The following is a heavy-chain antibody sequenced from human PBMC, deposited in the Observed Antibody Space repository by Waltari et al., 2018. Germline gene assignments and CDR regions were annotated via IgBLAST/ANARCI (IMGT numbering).Heavy chain of an antibody. D-gene: IGHD3-10*01. CDR3: ARDRRSMVRGVIGGDWFDP. J-gene: IGHJ5*02. Sequence: QVQLVQSGAEVKKPGASVKVSCKASGSTFTGHYMHWVRKAPGQRLEWMGRINPNSGGTNYAQKFQGRVTMTRDTSISTAYMELSRLRSDDTAVYYCARDRRSMVRGVIGGDWFDPWGQGTLVTVSS. CDR1: GSTFTGHY. V-gene: IGHV1-2*06. CDR2: INPNSGGT.